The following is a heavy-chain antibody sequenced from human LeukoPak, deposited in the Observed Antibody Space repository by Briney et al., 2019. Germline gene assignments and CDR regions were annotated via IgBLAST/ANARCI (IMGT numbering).Heavy chain of an antibody. J-gene: IGHJ3*02. D-gene: IGHD3-22*01. CDR1: GFIFSSYS. Sequence: GGSLRLSCAASGFIFSSYSMNWVRQAPGKGLEWVSGINWNGGSTGYADSVKGRFTISRDNAKNSLYLQMNSLGAEDTALYYCAREHYYDSSGYYRTTANDAFDIWGQGTMDTVSS. V-gene: IGHV3-20*04. CDR3: AREHYYDSSGYYRTTANDAFDI. CDR2: INWNGGST.